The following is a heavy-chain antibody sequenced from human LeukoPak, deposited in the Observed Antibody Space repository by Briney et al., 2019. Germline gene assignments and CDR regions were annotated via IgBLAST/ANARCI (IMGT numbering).Heavy chain of an antibody. Sequence: GGSLRLSCAASGFTFQDYAMHWVRQAPGKGLECVALISGDGDTTSYTDSVKGRFTVYRDNSKNSLYLRMDSLTTEDTGLYYCTKVADSGSYYRAFELWGPGALVTVSS. CDR2: ISGDGDTT. J-gene: IGHJ3*01. D-gene: IGHD3-10*01. CDR1: GFTFQDYA. V-gene: IGHV3-43*02. CDR3: TKVADSGSYYRAFEL.